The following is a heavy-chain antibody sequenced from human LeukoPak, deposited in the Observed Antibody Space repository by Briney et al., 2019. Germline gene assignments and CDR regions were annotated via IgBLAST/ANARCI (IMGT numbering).Heavy chain of an antibody. Sequence: ASVKVSCKASGYTFTSYAMNWVRQAPGQGLEWMGWINTNTGNPTYAQGFTGRFVFSLDTSVSTAYLQISSLKAEDTAVYYCARELEELLWLGAIEGGFDYWGQGTLVTVSS. J-gene: IGHJ4*02. V-gene: IGHV7-4-1*02. D-gene: IGHD3-10*01. CDR1: GYTFTSYA. CDR2: INTNTGNP. CDR3: ARELEELLWLGAIEGGFDY.